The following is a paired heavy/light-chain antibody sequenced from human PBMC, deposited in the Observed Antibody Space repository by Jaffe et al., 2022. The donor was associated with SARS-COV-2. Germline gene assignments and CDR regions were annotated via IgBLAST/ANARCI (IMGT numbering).Light chain of an antibody. CDR3: GTWDSSLSARV. CDR2: DNN. CDR1: SSNIGNNY. J-gene: IGLJ3*02. Sequence: QSVLTQPPSVSAAPGQKVTISCSGSSSNIGNNYVSWYQQLPGTAPKLLIYDNNKRPSGIPDRFSGSKSGTSATLGITGLQTGDEADYYCGTWDSSLSARVFGGGTKLTVL. V-gene: IGLV1-51*01.
Heavy chain of an antibody. CDR1: GGSFSGYY. CDR2: ISHSEST. J-gene: IGHJ4*02. Sequence: QVLLQQWGAGLLKPSETLSLTCAVFGGSFSGYYWSWIRQPPGKGLEWIGEISHSESTNYNPSLKSRVTLSIDTSMKQISLKLRSVTAADTAMYYCARNSAYSSSSGVAYWGQGTLVTVSS. CDR3: ARNSAYSSSSGVAY. D-gene: IGHD6-6*01. V-gene: IGHV4-34*01.